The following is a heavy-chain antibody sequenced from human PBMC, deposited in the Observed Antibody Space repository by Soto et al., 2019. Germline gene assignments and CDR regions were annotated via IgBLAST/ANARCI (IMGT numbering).Heavy chain of an antibody. Sequence: QVQLVQSGAEVKKPGSSMKVSCKASGGTFSSYTISWVRQAPGQGLEWMGRIIPILGIANYAQKFQGRVTITADKSTSTAYMELSSLRSEDTAVYYCARAGYSSSWAFDPWGQGTLVTVSS. V-gene: IGHV1-69*02. D-gene: IGHD6-13*01. CDR3: ARAGYSSSWAFDP. CDR1: GGTFSSYT. J-gene: IGHJ5*02. CDR2: IIPILGIA.